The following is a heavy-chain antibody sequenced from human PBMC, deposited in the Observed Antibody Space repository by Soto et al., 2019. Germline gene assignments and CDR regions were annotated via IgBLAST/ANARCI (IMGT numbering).Heavy chain of an antibody. CDR1: GFTFSSYS. Sequence: NPGGSLRLSCAASGFTFSSYSMNWVRQAPGKGLEWVSSISSSSSYIYYADSVKGRFTISRDNAKNSLYLQMNSLRAEDTAVYYCAREIKDYYDSSGYPDYWGQGTLVTVSS. J-gene: IGHJ4*02. CDR2: ISSSSSYI. D-gene: IGHD3-22*01. V-gene: IGHV3-21*01. CDR3: AREIKDYYDSSGYPDY.